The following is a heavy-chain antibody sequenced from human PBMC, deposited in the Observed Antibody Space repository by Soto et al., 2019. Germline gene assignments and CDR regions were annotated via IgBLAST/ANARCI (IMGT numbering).Heavy chain of an antibody. D-gene: IGHD5-18*01. CDR3: ARQRGYRYGYPNWGPPIYSYHGMAV. CDR1: GYSFTSYW. Sequence: PGESLKISCKGSGYSFTSYWIGWVRQMPGKGLEWMGIIYPGDSDTRYSPSFQGQVTISADKSISTAYLQWSSLKASDTAMYYCARQRGYRYGYPNWGPPIYSYHGMAVWGQATPVTVSS. J-gene: IGHJ6*02. CDR2: IYPGDSDT. V-gene: IGHV5-51*01.